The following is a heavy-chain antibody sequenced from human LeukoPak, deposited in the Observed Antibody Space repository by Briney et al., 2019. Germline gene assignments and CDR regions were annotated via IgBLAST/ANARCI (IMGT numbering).Heavy chain of an antibody. CDR1: GGSFSGYY. D-gene: IGHD4-17*01. J-gene: IGHJ4*02. V-gene: IGHV4-34*01. CDR3: ARANYGDYVGVKDYDY. CDR2: INHSGST. Sequence: SETLSLTCAVYGGSFSGYYWSWIRQPPGKGLEWIGEINHSGSTNYNPSLKSRVTISVDSSKNQFSLKLSSVTAADTAVYYCARANYGDYVGVKDYDYWDQGTLVTVSS.